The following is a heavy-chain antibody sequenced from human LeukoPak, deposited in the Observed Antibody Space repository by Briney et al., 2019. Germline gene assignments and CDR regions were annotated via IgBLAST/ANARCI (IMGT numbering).Heavy chain of an antibody. D-gene: IGHD2-8*01. CDR1: GFSFSTHS. V-gene: IGHV3-21*05. CDR2: INLDGTDI. J-gene: IGHJ3*02. Sequence: PGGSLRLSCAASGFSFSTHSMNWVRQAPGKGLEWISFINLDGTDIHYGESVKGRFTISRDNAKNSVYLQVHTLRAEDTAVYYCAGDGVGVLPGDAFDIWSQGTLVTVSS. CDR3: AGDGVGVLPGDAFDI.